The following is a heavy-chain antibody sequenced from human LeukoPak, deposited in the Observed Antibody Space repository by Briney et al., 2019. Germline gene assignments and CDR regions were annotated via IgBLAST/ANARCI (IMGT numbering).Heavy chain of an antibody. CDR3: ARGVSGFWLSFDF. J-gene: IGHJ4*02. D-gene: IGHD3-10*01. V-gene: IGHV4-4*09. CDR2: IYAGGKP. Sequence: PSETLSLTCTVSGRSISSYYWTWIRQAPGKGLEWIGYIYAGGKPRSSPSLESRVSISVDTSKNQFSLKLASVTAADTAAYYCARGVSGFWLSFDFWGQAALVSVSS. CDR1: GRSISSYY.